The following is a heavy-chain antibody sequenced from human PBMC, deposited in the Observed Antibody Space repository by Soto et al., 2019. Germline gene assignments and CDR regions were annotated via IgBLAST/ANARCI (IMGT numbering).Heavy chain of an antibody. CDR1: GFTFSAYV. Sequence: EVEVLESGGGLVQPGGSLSLSCAASGFTFSAYVMSWVRQAPGKGLEWVSSITSSAGGTYYADSVKSRFTVSRDNSKNTVYLQMTSLRVEDTAVYYCAKLKSAWGEGTLVVVSS. CDR3: AKLKSA. CDR2: ITSSAGGT. V-gene: IGHV3-23*01. D-gene: IGHD2-2*01. J-gene: IGHJ4*02.